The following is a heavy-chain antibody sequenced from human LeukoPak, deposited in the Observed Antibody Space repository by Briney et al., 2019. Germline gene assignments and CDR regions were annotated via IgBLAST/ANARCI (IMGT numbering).Heavy chain of an antibody. J-gene: IGHJ4*02. CDR1: GYTFTGYY. CDR2: INPNSGVT. D-gene: IGHD5-18*01. CDR3: ARDPRLPGYSFFFDY. V-gene: IGHV1-2*02. Sequence: ASVKVSCKASGYTFTGYYIHWVRQAPGQGLEWMGWINPNSGVTNYAQNFRGRVTKTRDTSISTAYMDLTRLRSDDTAVYYCARDPRLPGYSFFFDYWGQGTLVTVSS.